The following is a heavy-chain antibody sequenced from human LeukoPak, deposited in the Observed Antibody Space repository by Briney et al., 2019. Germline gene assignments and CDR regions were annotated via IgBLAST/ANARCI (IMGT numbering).Heavy chain of an antibody. V-gene: IGHV3-23*01. Sequence: PGGSLRLSCAASGFIFNNAWMSWVRQAPGKGLEWVSAISGSGGSTYYADSVKGRFTISRDNSKNTLYLQMNSPRAEDTAVYYCAKRAGTIGYWGQGTLVTVSS. D-gene: IGHD1-7*01. J-gene: IGHJ4*02. CDR3: AKRAGTIGY. CDR2: ISGSGGST. CDR1: GFIFNNAW.